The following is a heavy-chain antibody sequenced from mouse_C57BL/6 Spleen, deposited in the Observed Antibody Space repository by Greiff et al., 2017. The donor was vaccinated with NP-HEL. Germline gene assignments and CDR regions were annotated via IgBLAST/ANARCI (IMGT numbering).Heavy chain of an antibody. D-gene: IGHD1-1*01. Sequence: QVQLKESGAELVKPGASVKISCKASGYAFSSYWMNWVKQRPGKGLEWIGQIYPGDGDTNYNGKFKGKATLTADKSSSTAYMQLSSLTSEDSAVYFCARSHYYGRSYNYAMDYWGQGTSVTVSS. CDR1: GYAFSSYW. CDR3: ARSHYYGRSYNYAMDY. J-gene: IGHJ4*01. CDR2: IYPGDGDT. V-gene: IGHV1-80*01.